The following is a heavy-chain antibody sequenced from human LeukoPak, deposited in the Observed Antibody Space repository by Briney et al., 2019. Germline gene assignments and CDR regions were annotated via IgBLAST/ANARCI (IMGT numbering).Heavy chain of an antibody. Sequence: GRSLRLSCAASGFTFSSYAMHWVRQAPGKGLEWVAVISYDGSNKYYADSVKGRFTISRDNSKDTLYLQMNSLRAEDTAVYYCASGIAVHGGWVYWGQGTLVTVSS. CDR2: ISYDGSNK. D-gene: IGHD6-19*01. V-gene: IGHV3-30*04. J-gene: IGHJ4*02. CDR1: GFTFSSYA. CDR3: ASGIAVHGGWVY.